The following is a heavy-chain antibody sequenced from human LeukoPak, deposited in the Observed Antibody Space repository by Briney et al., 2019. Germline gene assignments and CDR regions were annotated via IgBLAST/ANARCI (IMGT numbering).Heavy chain of an antibody. J-gene: IGHJ4*02. CDR3: ARLKVDANNYFDY. D-gene: IGHD1-26*01. V-gene: IGHV4-30-4*01. Sequence: SQTLSLTCTVSGGSISSGDYYWSWIRQPPGKGLEWIGYIYYSGSSYFSPSLKSRVTISVDTSRNQCSLKLSSVTAADTALYYCARLKVDANNYFDYWGQGTLVTVSS. CDR2: IYYSGSS. CDR1: GGSISSGDYY.